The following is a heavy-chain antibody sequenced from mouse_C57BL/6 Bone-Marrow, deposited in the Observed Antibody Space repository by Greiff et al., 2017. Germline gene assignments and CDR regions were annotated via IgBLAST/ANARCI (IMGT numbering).Heavy chain of an antibody. J-gene: IGHJ2*01. V-gene: IGHV1-75*01. CDR3: ASPYGSSYVFDY. D-gene: IGHD1-1*01. CDR2: IFPGSGST. Sequence: QVQLQQSGPELVKPGASVKISCKASGYTFTDYYINWVKQRPGQGLEWIGWIFPGSGSTYYNEKFKGKATLTVDKSSSTAYMLLSSLTSEDSAVYFCASPYGSSYVFDYWGQGTTLTVSS. CDR1: GYTFTDYY.